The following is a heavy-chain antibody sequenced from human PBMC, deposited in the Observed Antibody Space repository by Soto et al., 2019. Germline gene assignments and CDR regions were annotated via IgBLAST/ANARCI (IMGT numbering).Heavy chain of an antibody. D-gene: IGHD1-26*01. CDR1: GYSFTSYW. CDR3: ARHLRREYYYYGMDV. J-gene: IGHJ6*02. V-gene: IGHV5-51*01. CDR2: IYPGDSDT. Sequence: GESLKISCKGSGYSFTSYWIGWVRQMPGKGLVLMGIIYPGDSDTRYSPSFQGQVTISADKSISTAFLQWSSLKASYTAMYYCARHLRREYYYYGMDVWGQGTTVTVSS.